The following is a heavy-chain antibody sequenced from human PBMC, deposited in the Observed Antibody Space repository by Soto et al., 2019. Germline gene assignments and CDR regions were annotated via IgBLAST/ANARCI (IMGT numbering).Heavy chain of an antibody. J-gene: IGHJ4*02. V-gene: IGHV4-30-4*01. CDR2: IYYSGST. CDR1: GGSISSGDYY. D-gene: IGHD4-4*01. Sequence: SETLSLTCTVSGGSISSGDYYWSWIRQPPGKGLEWLGYIYYSGSTYYNPSLKSRVTISVDRSKNQFSLKLSSVTAAGTAVYYCSPVEFRNYYIQYLFDDWRKCTLVTI. CDR3: SPVEFRNYYIQYLFDD.